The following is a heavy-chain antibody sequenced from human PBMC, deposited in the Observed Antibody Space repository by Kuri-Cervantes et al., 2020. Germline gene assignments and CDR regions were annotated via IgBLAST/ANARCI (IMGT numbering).Heavy chain of an antibody. Sequence: SETLSLTCAVYGGSFSGYYWSWIRQPAGKGLEWIGRIYTSGSTNYNPSLKSRVTMSVDTSKNQFSLKLSSVTAADTAVYYCARDGRCSGGSCYSPWGQGTLVTVSS. CDR3: ARDGRCSGGSCYSP. CDR2: IYTSGST. CDR1: GGSFSGYY. V-gene: IGHV4-4*07. D-gene: IGHD2-15*01. J-gene: IGHJ5*02.